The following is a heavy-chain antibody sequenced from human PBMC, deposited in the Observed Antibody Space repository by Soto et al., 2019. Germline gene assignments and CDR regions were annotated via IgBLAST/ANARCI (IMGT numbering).Heavy chain of an antibody. J-gene: IGHJ6*02. V-gene: IGHV3-30*03. Sequence: QVQLVESGGGVVQPGRSLRLSCAASGLTFSSSAMHWVRQAPGKGLEWVALISYDGSNKYYVDSVKGRFTISRDISKNKLDLQMSSLREEDTAGYYCAAERKSYFYGMEVWGRGTTVTVSS. CDR3: AAERKSYFYGMEV. CDR1: GLTFSSSA. CDR2: ISYDGSNK.